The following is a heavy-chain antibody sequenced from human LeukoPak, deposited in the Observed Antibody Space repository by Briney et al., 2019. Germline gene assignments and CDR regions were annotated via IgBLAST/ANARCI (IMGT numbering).Heavy chain of an antibody. CDR2: ISNDGSNK. V-gene: IGHV3-30*04. CDR3: AKSGIAAAGQRGYFDY. D-gene: IGHD6-13*01. CDR1: GFTFSSYA. Sequence: GRSLRLSCAASGFTFSSYAMHWVRQAPGKGLEWVAVISNDGSNKYYADSVKGRFTISRDNSKNTVYLQMNSLRGEDTAVYYCAKSGIAAAGQRGYFDYWGQGTLVTVSS. J-gene: IGHJ4*02.